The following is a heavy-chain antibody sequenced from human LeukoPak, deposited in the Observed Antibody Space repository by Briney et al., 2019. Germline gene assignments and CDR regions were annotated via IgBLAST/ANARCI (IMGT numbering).Heavy chain of an antibody. CDR2: IMYICGTT. CDR1: GVTFSSYA. Sequence: SVKVSCTASGVTFSSYAISWVRQAPGKGLEWMGRIMYICGTTYYAQKFQGRVTITRDESKSTAYMELNSLRSEDTAVYYCARAEREQLGQWDYWGQGTLVTVSS. J-gene: IGHJ4*02. D-gene: IGHD6-6*01. CDR3: ARAEREQLGQWDY. V-gene: IGHV1-69*05.